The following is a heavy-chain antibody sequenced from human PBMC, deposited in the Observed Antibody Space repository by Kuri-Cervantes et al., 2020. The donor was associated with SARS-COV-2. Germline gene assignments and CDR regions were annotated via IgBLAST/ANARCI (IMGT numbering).Heavy chain of an antibody. Sequence: ASVKVSCKASGYTFTSYDINWVRQATGQGLEWMGWMNPNSGNTGYAQKFQGRVTITGNTSISTAYMELSSLRSEDTAVYYCARAYCSSTSCYEDVWGKGTTVTVSS. D-gene: IGHD2-2*01. CDR1: GYTFTSYD. CDR2: MNPNSGNT. J-gene: IGHJ6*04. V-gene: IGHV1-8*03. CDR3: ARAYCSSTSCYEDV.